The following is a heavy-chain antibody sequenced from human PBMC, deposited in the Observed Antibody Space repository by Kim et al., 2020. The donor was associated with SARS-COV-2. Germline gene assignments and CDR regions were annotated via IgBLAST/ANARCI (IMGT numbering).Heavy chain of an antibody. J-gene: IGHJ6*02. Sequence: SVKVSCKASGGTFSSYAISWVRQAPGQGLEWMGGIIPIFGTANYAQKFQGRVTITADESTSTAYMELSSLRSEDTAVYYCARSDYGGYEIYYYYYGMDVWGQGTTVTVSS. D-gene: IGHD4-17*01. CDR2: IIPIFGTA. V-gene: IGHV1-69*13. CDR1: GGTFSSYA. CDR3: ARSDYGGYEIYYYYYGMDV.